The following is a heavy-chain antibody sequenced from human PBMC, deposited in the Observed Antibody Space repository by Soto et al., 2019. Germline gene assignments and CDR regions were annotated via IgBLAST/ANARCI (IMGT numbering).Heavy chain of an antibody. Sequence: QVQLVESGGGVVQPGRSLRLSCAASRFTFSSYAMHWVRQAPGKGREWVAVISYDGSNKYYADSVKGRFTISRDNSKNTLYLQMNSLRAEDTAVYYCARVPGLDFWSGYFWFDPWGQGTLVTVSS. D-gene: IGHD3-3*01. CDR1: RFTFSSYA. CDR2: ISYDGSNK. V-gene: IGHV3-30-3*01. J-gene: IGHJ5*02. CDR3: ARVPGLDFWSGYFWFDP.